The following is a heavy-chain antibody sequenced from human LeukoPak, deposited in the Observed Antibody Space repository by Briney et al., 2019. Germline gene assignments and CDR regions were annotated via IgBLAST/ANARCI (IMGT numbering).Heavy chain of an antibody. J-gene: IGHJ3*02. D-gene: IGHD3-22*01. Sequence: PGGSLRLSCAASGFTVSSNYMHWVRQATGKGLEWVSAIGTAGDTYYPGSVKGRFTISRENAKNSLYLQMNSLRAGDTAVYYCARVGYDSSGYYPGAFDIWGQGTMVTVSS. V-gene: IGHV3-13*01. CDR3: ARVGYDSSGYYPGAFDI. CDR1: GFTVSSNY. CDR2: IGTAGDT.